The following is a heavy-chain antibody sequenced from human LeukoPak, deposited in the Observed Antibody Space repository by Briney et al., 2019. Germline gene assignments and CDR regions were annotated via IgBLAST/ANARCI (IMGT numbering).Heavy chain of an antibody. Sequence: GGSLRLSCAASGFTFGDYAMHWVRQTPGKGLEWVSSISSSSSYIYYADSVKGRFTISRDNAKNSLYLQMNSLRAEDTAVYYCAKGQGLLWFGELLIWGQGTLVTVSS. D-gene: IGHD3-10*01. CDR1: GFTFGDYA. CDR2: ISSSSSYI. J-gene: IGHJ4*02. CDR3: AKGQGLLWFGELLI. V-gene: IGHV3-21*04.